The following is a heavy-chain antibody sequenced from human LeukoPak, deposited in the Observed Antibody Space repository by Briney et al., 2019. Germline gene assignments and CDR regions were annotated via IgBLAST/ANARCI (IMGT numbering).Heavy chain of an antibody. CDR3: ARDRWLQDY. CDR2: INPSSGST. CDR1: VYTFTSYY. Sequence: ASVKVSCKASVYTFTSYYMHWVRQAPGQGLEWMGIINPSSGSTSYAQRFQGRVTMTRDTSTSTVYMELSSLRSEDTAMYYCARDRWLQDYWGQGTLVTVSS. D-gene: IGHD5-24*01. V-gene: IGHV1-46*01. J-gene: IGHJ4*02.